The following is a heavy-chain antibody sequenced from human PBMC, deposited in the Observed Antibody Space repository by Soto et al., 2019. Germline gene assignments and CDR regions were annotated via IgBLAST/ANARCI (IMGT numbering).Heavy chain of an antibody. CDR1: GFTFSSYA. D-gene: IGHD3-22*01. J-gene: IGHJ6*02. CDR2: ISGSGGST. V-gene: IGHV3-23*01. CDR3: AKVILRYYFYCSGCLVAPYYGMEI. Sequence: GSLILSCAASGFTFSSYAMSWVRQAPGKVLEWVSAISGSGGSTYYADSVKGRFTISRDNSKNTLYLQMNSLRAEDTAVYYCAKVILRYYFYCSGCLVAPYYGMEIGGQGT.